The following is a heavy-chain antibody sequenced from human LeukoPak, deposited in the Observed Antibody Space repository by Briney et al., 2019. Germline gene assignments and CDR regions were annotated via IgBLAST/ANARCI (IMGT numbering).Heavy chain of an antibody. J-gene: IGHJ5*02. CDR1: GFTFGSYW. CDR2: IKQDGSEK. CDR3: ARAERENWFDP. Sequence: GGSLRLSCAASGFTFGSYWMSWVRQAPGKGLEWVANIKQDGSEKYYVDSVKGRFTISRDNAKNSLYLQMNSLRAEDTAVYYCARAERENWFDPWGQGTLVTVSS. V-gene: IGHV3-7*01. D-gene: IGHD1-1*01.